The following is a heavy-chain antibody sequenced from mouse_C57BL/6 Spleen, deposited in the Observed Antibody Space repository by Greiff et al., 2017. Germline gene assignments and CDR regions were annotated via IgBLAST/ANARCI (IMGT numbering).Heavy chain of an antibody. CDR1: GFSLTSYG. CDR2: IWSDGST. CDR3: ARHGWDVGAMDY. J-gene: IGHJ4*01. V-gene: IGHV2-6-1*01. D-gene: IGHD4-1*01. Sequence: VQLQQSGPGLVAPSQSLSITCIVSGFSLTSYGVHWVRQPPGKGLEWLVVIWSDGSTTYNSSLKSRLSISNDNSKSQVFLKMNSLQTDDTAMYYCARHGWDVGAMDYWGQGTSVTVSS.